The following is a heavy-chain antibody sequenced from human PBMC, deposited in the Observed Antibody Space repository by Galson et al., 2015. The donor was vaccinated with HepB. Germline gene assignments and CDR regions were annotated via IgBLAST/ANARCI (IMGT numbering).Heavy chain of an antibody. D-gene: IGHD6-6*01. CDR1: GYTFTSYG. CDR3: ARGIAARPRGGLDYFDY. CDR2: ISAYNGNT. Sequence: SVKVSCKASGYTFTSYGISWVRQAPGQGLEWMGWISAYNGNTNYAQKLQGRVTMTTDTSTSTAYMELRSLRSDDTAVYYCARGIAARPRGGLDYFDYWGQGTLVTVSS. V-gene: IGHV1-18*04. J-gene: IGHJ4*02.